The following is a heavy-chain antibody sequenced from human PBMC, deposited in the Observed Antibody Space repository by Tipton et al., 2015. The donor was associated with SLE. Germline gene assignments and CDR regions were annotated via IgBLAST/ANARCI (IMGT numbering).Heavy chain of an antibody. V-gene: IGHV4-59*08. CDR2: IYYSGNT. Sequence: TLSLTCIVSGDSINNYYWSWIRQPPGKGLEWIGYIYYSGNTFYNPSLKGRVTISIDTSETQLSLQMTSVTAADAAVYYCARHGAIVWDSSNFCAMDVWGQGTTVTVSS. D-gene: IGHD3-16*02. J-gene: IGHJ6*02. CDR3: ARHGAIVWDSSNFCAMDV. CDR1: GDSINNYY.